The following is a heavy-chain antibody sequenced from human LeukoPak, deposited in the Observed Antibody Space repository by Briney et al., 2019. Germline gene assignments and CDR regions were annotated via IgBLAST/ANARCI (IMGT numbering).Heavy chain of an antibody. Sequence: SETLSLTCTVSAGSISNYYWSWLRQPPGKGLEWLGYIYYSGSTSYNPSLKSRLTISVDTSKNQFSLRLTSVTAADTAVYFCAGAYSSGRSYFDYWGQGTLVTVSA. D-gene: IGHD6-19*01. CDR3: AGAYSSGRSYFDY. J-gene: IGHJ4*02. CDR2: IYYSGST. V-gene: IGHV4-59*01. CDR1: AGSISNYY.